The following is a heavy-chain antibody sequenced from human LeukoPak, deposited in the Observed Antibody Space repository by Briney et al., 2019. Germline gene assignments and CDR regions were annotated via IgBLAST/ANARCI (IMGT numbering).Heavy chain of an antibody. J-gene: IGHJ4*02. CDR3: ARAYSSGWPGGY. D-gene: IGHD6-19*01. CDR2: INWDGSTT. V-gene: IGHV3-74*01. CDR1: GFTLNGYW. Sequence: GGSLRLSCGAPGFTLNGYWMHWVREARGKGLVWVSRINWDGSTTSYADPVKGLLTLSRDNSKNTLHLQMHSLRAEDTPVYFCARAYSSGWPGGYWGQGTLVTVPS.